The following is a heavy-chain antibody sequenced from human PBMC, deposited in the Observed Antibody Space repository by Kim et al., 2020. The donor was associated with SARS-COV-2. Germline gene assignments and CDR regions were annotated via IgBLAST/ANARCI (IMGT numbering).Heavy chain of an antibody. V-gene: IGHV4-31*03. Sequence: SETLSLTCTVSGGSISSGGYYWSWIRQHPGKGLEWIGYIYYSGSTYYNPSLKSRVTISVDTSKNQFSLKLSSVTAADTAVYYCARGNILTGTGSHDYWGQRTLVTVSS. CDR3: ARGNILTGTGSHDY. D-gene: IGHD3-9*01. CDR2: IYYSGST. J-gene: IGHJ4*02. CDR1: GGSISSGGYY.